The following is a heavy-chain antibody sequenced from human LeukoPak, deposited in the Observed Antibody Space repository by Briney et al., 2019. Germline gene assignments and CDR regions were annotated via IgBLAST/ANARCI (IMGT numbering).Heavy chain of an antibody. CDR3: ARTATVTNAGYFDL. V-gene: IGHV4-4*07. CDR2: IYASGST. J-gene: IGHJ5*02. CDR1: GGSISSYY. D-gene: IGHD4-11*01. Sequence: SETLSLTCTVSGGSISSYYWSWIRQPAGKGLEWIGRIYASGSTNYNPSLKSRVTMSVDTSKNQFSLKLSSVTAADTAVYYCARTATVTNAGYFDLWGQGTLVTVSS.